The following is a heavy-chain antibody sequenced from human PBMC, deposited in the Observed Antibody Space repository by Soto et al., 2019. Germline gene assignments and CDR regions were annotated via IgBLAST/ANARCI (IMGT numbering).Heavy chain of an antibody. Sequence: QVQLVQSGAEVKKPGSSVKVSCKASGGTFSNYAISWVRQAPGQGLEWMGGIIPIFNTANYAQKFQGRVTITADKSTSTAYMELSSLRSEDTAVCYCARGLVVPAGIRYYYYGMDVWGQGTTVTVSS. CDR3: ARGLVVPAGIRYYYYGMDV. CDR2: IIPIFNTA. CDR1: GGTFSNYA. V-gene: IGHV1-69*06. D-gene: IGHD2-2*01. J-gene: IGHJ6*02.